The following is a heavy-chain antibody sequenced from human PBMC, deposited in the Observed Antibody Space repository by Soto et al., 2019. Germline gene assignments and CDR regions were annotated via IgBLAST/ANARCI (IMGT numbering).Heavy chain of an antibody. J-gene: IGHJ6*02. D-gene: IGHD3-10*01. CDR2: IYHSGST. Sequence: LSLTCAVSGYSIGSGYYWGWIRQPPGKGLEWIGSIYHSGSTYYNPSLKSRVTISVDTSKNQFSLKLSSVTAADTAVYYCARDSARTYYYYGMDVWGQGTTVTVSS. CDR1: GYSIGSGYY. CDR3: ARDSARTYYYYGMDV. V-gene: IGHV4-38-2*02.